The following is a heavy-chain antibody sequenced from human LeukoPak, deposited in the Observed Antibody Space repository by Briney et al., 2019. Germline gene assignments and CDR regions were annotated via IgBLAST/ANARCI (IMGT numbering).Heavy chain of an antibody. V-gene: IGHV1-69*04. D-gene: IGHD2-15*01. CDR2: IIPILGIA. Sequence: AASVKVSCKASGGTFSSYAISWVRQAPGQGLEWMGRIIPILGIANYAQKFQGRVTITADKSTSTAYMELSSLRSEDTAVYYCARILCSGGSCYSRGRGHFDYWGQGTLVTVSS. CDR1: GGTFSSYA. J-gene: IGHJ4*02. CDR3: ARILCSGGSCYSRGRGHFDY.